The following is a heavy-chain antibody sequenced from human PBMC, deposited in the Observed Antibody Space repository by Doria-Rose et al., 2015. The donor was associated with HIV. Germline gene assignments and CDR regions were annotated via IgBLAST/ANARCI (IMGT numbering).Heavy chain of an antibody. J-gene: IGHJ4*02. CDR1: GYSFTSYD. CDR2: ISPYKDNK. V-gene: IGHV1-18*01. Sequence: QVQLVQSGAEVLQPGASVKVSCKTSGYSFTSYDISWVRQAPGQGLEWLGFISPYKDNKVYAQKFQGRITMSTDTSTTTAYMELRSLGLDDTAVYYCARDLIAVAASLLENWGQGTLVTVSS. CDR3: ARDLIAVAASLLEN. D-gene: IGHD6-19*01.